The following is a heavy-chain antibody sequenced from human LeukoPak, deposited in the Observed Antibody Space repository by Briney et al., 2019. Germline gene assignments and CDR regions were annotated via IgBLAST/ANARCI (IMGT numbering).Heavy chain of an antibody. Sequence: GGSLRLSCATSGFTFSSTWMHWVRQAPGKGLVWVSHINGDGSSTTYADSVKGRFTVSRDNTKNTLYLQMNSLRAEDTAVYYCARDVRYGLNYWGQGTLVTVSS. CDR1: GFTFSSTW. J-gene: IGHJ4*02. D-gene: IGHD3/OR15-3a*01. CDR3: ARDVRYGLNY. V-gene: IGHV3-74*01. CDR2: INGDGSST.